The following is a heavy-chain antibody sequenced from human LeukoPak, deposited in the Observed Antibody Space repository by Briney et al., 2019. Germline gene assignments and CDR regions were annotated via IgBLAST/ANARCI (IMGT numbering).Heavy chain of an antibody. CDR2: IYYSGST. J-gene: IGHJ3*02. D-gene: IGHD3-10*01. V-gene: IGHV4-59*01. CDR3: ASPGYYYGSGSVDDAFDI. Sequence: SETLSLTCTVSGGSIISYYWSWVRQPPGKGLEWIGYIYYSGSTNYNPSLKSRVTISVDTSKNRFSLKLSSVTAADTAVYYCASPGYYYGSGSVDDAFDIWGQGTMVTVSS. CDR1: GGSIISYY.